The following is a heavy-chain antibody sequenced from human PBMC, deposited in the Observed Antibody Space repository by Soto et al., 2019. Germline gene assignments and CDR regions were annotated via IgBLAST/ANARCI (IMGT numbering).Heavy chain of an antibody. J-gene: IGHJ4*02. Sequence: QVQLVESGGGVVQPGKSLRLSCAASGFTFSSYGMHWVRQAPGKGLEWVAVISYDGSNKYYGDSVKGRFTIYRDNSKITVSLQMNSLRDEDTAVYYCAKDNTHCSGGSCYGCDFWGQGTLVSVSS. CDR1: GFTFSSYG. CDR2: ISYDGSNK. D-gene: IGHD2-15*01. CDR3: AKDNTHCSGGSCYGCDF. V-gene: IGHV3-30*18.